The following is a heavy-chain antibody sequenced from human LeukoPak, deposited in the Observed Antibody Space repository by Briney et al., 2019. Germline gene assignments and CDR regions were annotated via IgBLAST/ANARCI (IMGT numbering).Heavy chain of an antibody. CDR1: GGSISSGDYY. CDR3: ARADSFTMGAFDI. V-gene: IGHV4-30-4*08. CDR2: IFYSGST. J-gene: IGHJ3*02. D-gene: IGHD3-10*01. Sequence: PSQTLSLTCTVSGGSISSGDYYWSWLRQPPGKGLEWIGYIFYSGSTYYNPSLKSRVTISVDTSKNQFSLKLSSVTAADTAVYYCARADSFTMGAFDIWGQGTMVTVSS.